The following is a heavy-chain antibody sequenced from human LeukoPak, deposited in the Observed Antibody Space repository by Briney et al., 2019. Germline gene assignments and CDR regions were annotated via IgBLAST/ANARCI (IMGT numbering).Heavy chain of an antibody. CDR1: GGSISSYY. CDR3: ARGAFDL. CDR2: VFYSGSP. Sequence: SETLSLTCTVSGGSISSYYWGWIRQPPGQGLEWIGTVFYSGSPYYNPSLKSRVTISMDTSKNQFSLNLTSVTAADTAVYYCARGAFDLWGRGTLVTVSS. J-gene: IGHJ2*01. V-gene: IGHV4-39*07.